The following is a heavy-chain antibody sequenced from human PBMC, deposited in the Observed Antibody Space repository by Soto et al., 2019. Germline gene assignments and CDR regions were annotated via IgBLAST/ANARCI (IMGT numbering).Heavy chain of an antibody. CDR2: INHSGST. V-gene: IGHV4-34*01. CDR3: ARITSSGWYGYY. Sequence: QVQLQQWGAGLLKPSETLSLTCAVYGGSFSGYYWSWIRQPPGKGLEWIGEINHSGSTNYNPSLKCRVTISGDTSNLQFCLKIRFVTAADTAVYYCARITSSGWYGYYWGQGTLVTVSS. D-gene: IGHD6-19*01. J-gene: IGHJ4*02. CDR1: GGSFSGYY.